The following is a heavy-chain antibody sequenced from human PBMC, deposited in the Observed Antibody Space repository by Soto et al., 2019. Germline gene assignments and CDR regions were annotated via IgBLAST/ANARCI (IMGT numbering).Heavy chain of an antibody. CDR2: IHSDGSST. CDR3: ARGDRGAFDL. V-gene: IGHV3-74*01. D-gene: IGHD1-26*01. Sequence: EVQLLESGGGLVRAASGFTFSYYWMHWVRQALGMGLVWVSRIHSDGSSTTYADSVKGRFTISRDNARNTLYLQMNSLRAEDTAVYYCARGDRGAFDLWGQGTVLTVSS. CDR1: GFTFSYYW. J-gene: IGHJ3*01.